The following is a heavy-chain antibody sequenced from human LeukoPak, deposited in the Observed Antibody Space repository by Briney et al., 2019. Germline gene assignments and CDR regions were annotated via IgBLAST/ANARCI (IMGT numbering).Heavy chain of an antibody. CDR2: IKQDGSEK. Sequence: QTGGSLRLSCAASGFTFSSYAMHWVRQAPGKGLEWVANIKQDGSEKYYVDSVKGRFTISRDNAKNSLYLQMNSLRAEDTAVYYCAKEGETQRASFASGGRGPL. D-gene: IGHD3-16*01. J-gene: IGHJ2*01. CDR1: GFTFSSYA. V-gene: IGHV3-7*01. CDR3: AKEGETQRASFAS.